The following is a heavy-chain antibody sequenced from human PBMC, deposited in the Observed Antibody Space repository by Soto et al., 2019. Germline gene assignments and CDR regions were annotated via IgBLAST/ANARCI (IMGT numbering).Heavy chain of an antibody. Sequence: SETLSLTCAVYGGSFSGYYWSWIRQPPGKGLEWIGEINHSGSTNYNPSLKSRVTISVDTSKNQFSLKLSSVTAADTAVYYCARKGGDIVVAPAIANWFDPWGQGTLVTVSS. CDR2: INHSGST. J-gene: IGHJ5*02. CDR1: GGSFSGYY. CDR3: ARKGGDIVVAPAIANWFDP. D-gene: IGHD2-2*01. V-gene: IGHV4-34*01.